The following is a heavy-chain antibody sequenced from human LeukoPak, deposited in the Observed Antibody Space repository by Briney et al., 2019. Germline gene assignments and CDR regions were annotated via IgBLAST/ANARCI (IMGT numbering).Heavy chain of an antibody. J-gene: IGHJ4*02. V-gene: IGHV4-39*01. Sequence: PSETLSLTCTVSGGSISSSSYYWGWIRQPPGKGLEWLGSIYYSGSTYYNPSLKSRVTISVDTSKNQFSLKLSSVTAADTAVYYCARQFRWGIVVVPAAIGYWGQGTLVTVSS. CDR1: GGSISSSSYY. CDR3: ARQFRWGIVVVPAAIGY. CDR2: IYYSGST. D-gene: IGHD2-2*02.